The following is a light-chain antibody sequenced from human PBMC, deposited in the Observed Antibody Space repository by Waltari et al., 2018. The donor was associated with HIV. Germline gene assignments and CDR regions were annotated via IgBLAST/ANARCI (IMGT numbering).Light chain of an antibody. CDR1: SSNIGSTY. CDR3: AAWDDGLSGWV. Sequence: QSVLTQPPSASGTPGQSVTISCSGSSSNIGSTYVYWYQHFPGTTPKPLIYRDNSGPSGDPERCSDSKSGASASLAISGLRSEDEADYYCAAWDDGLSGWVFGGGTKLTVL. CDR2: RDN. V-gene: IGLV1-47*01. J-gene: IGLJ3*02.